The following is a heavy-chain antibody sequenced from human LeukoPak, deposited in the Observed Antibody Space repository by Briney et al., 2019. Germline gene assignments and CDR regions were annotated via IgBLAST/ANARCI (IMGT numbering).Heavy chain of an antibody. CDR2: ISGSGGGT. CDR3: AKGPTSGYGDYVPYYYYGMDV. CDR1: GFTFSSYA. V-gene: IGHV3-23*01. J-gene: IGHJ6*02. Sequence: GGSLRLSCAASGFTFSSYAMSWVRQAPGKGLEWVSAISGSGGGTYYADSAKGRFTISRDNSKNTLYLQMNSLRAEDTAVYYCAKGPTSGYGDYVPYYYYGMDVWGQGTTVTVSS. D-gene: IGHD4-17*01.